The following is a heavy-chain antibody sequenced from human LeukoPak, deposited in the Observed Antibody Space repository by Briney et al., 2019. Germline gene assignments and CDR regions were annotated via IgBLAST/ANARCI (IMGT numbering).Heavy chain of an antibody. CDR3: ARGILGIQEAFDI. D-gene: IGHD5-18*01. V-gene: IGHV7-4-1*02. CDR1: GYTFTSYA. J-gene: IGHJ3*02. Sequence: GASVKVSCKASGYTFTSYAMNWVRQAPGQGLEWMGWINTNTGNPTFAQGFTGRFVFSLDPSVSTTYLQISSLKAEDTAVYYCARGILGIQEAFDIWGQGTMVTVSS. CDR2: INTNTGNP.